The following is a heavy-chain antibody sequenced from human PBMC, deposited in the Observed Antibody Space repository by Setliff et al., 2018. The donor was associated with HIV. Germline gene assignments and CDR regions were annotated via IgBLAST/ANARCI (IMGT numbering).Heavy chain of an antibody. CDR3: AKDDGSYWGNHFDS. J-gene: IGHJ4*02. CDR1: GFTFNSYW. D-gene: IGHD1-26*01. CDR2: ISSDGSTT. Sequence: GGSLRLSCAASGFTFNSYWMHWVRQAPGKGLVWVSRISSDGSTTNYADSVKGRFTIARDNAKNTLYLQMNNLGVEDTAVYYCAKDDGSYWGNHFDSWGQGTLVTVSS. V-gene: IGHV3-74*01.